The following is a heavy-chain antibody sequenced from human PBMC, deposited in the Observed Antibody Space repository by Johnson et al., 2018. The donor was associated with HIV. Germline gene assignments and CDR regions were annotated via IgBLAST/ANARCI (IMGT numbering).Heavy chain of an antibody. CDR1: GFTFSSYA. Sequence: VQLVESGGGVVQPGRSLRLSCAASGFTFSSYAMSWVRQAPGKGLEWVSYISSSGRTIYDADSVKGRFTISRDNAKNSLYLQMNSLRAGDTAVYYCARGSGSYDLVKGAFDFWGQGTIVTVSS. J-gene: IGHJ3*01. CDR3: ARGSGSYDLVKGAFDF. V-gene: IGHV3-48*04. D-gene: IGHD1-26*01. CDR2: ISSSGRTI.